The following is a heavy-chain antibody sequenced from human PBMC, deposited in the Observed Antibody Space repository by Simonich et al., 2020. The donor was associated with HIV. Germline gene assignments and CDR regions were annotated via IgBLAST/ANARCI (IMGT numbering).Heavy chain of an antibody. CDR2: INHSGST. J-gene: IGHJ1*01. CDR1: GGSFSGYY. V-gene: IGHV4-34*01. D-gene: IGHD6-13*01. CDR3: ARLTAGGLGEYFQH. Sequence: QVQLQQWGAGLLKPSETLSLTCAVYGGSFSGYYWSWIRQTPGKGLEWIGEINHSGSTNYNPSLKSRVTISVDTSKNQFSRKLSSVTAADTAVYYCARLTAGGLGEYFQHWGQGTLVTVSS.